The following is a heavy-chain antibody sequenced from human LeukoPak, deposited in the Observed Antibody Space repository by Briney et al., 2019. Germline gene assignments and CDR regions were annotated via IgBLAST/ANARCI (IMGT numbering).Heavy chain of an antibody. D-gene: IGHD3-10*01. CDR3: ARGWYNYGSKTDS. CDR1: GGSFSGYY. V-gene: IGHV4-34*01. Sequence: PSETLSLTCAVYGGSFSGYYRSWIRQSPGTGLEWIGEINHGGSTNYNPSLMSRVSISANSSNNHFSLRLSSVTAADTAVYYCARGWYNYGSKTDSWGQGTLVTVSS. CDR2: INHGGST. J-gene: IGHJ5*01.